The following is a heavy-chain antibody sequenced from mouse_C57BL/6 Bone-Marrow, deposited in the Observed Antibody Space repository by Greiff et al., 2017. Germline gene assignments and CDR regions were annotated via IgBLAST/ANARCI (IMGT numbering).Heavy chain of an antibody. V-gene: IGHV5-4*01. D-gene: IGHD2-2*01. CDR3: ARDRAMVTTFDY. Sequence: DVMLVESGGGLVKPGGSLKLSCAASGFTFSSYAMSWVRQTPEKRLEWVATISDGGSYTYYPDNVKGRFTISRDNAKNNLYLQMSHLKSEDTAMYYCARDRAMVTTFDYGGQGTTLTVSS. CDR1: GFTFSSYA. J-gene: IGHJ2*01. CDR2: ISDGGSYT.